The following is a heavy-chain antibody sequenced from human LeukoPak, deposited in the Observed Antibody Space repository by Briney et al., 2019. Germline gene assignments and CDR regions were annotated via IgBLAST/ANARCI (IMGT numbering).Heavy chain of an antibody. CDR1: GYTFTSYY. D-gene: IGHD5-12*01. V-gene: IGHV1-46*01. CDR3: ARDGGVVGATIERWFDP. Sequence: ASVKVSCKASGYTFTSYYVNWVRQAPGQRLEWMGIINPNDGSTTYAQDFQGRVTMTRDMSTSTVYMELSSLRYEDTAVYYCARDGGVVGATIERWFDPWGQGTLVTVSS. CDR2: INPNDGST. J-gene: IGHJ5*02.